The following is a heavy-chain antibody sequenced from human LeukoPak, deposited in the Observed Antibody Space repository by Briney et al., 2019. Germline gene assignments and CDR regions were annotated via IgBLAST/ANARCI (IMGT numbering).Heavy chain of an antibody. CDR1: GGSFSGYY. J-gene: IGHJ6*02. V-gene: IGHV4-34*01. Sequence: SETLSLTCAVYGGSFSGYYWSWNRQPPGKGLEWIGEINHSGSTNYNPSLKSRVTISVDTSKNQFSLKLSSVTAADTAVYYCARGDGPSYYDFWSGSYYYYGMDVWGQGTTVTVSS. CDR2: INHSGST. CDR3: ARGDGPSYYDFWSGSYYYYGMDV. D-gene: IGHD3-3*01.